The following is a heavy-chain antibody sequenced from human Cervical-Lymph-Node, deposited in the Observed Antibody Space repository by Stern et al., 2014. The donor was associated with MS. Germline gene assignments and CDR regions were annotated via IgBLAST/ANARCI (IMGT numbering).Heavy chain of an antibody. CDR2: ISPADSDT. CDR3: ARPRPTLTYAFGFVFDI. V-gene: IGHV5-51*01. D-gene: IGHD3-16*01. J-gene: IGHJ3*02. Sequence: VQLVQSGPEVKKPWESLKISCKGSGYSFTTSWIGWVRQMPGKGLEWMGIISPADSDTRYSPSFQGQVTISADKSISTAYLQWSSLKASDTAMYYCARPRPTLTYAFGFVFDIWGQGTMVTVSS. CDR1: GYSFTTSW.